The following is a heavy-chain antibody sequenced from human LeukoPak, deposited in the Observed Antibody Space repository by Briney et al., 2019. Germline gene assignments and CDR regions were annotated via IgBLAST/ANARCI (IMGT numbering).Heavy chain of an antibody. V-gene: IGHV4-59*01. D-gene: IGHD3-9*01. CDR2: IYYSGST. CDR3: ARDKADYDILTGFYYYYGMDV. J-gene: IGHJ6*02. CDR1: GDSISSYY. Sequence: SETLSLTCTVSGDSISSYYWSWIRQPPGKGLEWIGYIYYSGSTNYNPSLKSRVTISVDTSKNQFSLKLSSVTAADTAVYYCARDKADYDILTGFYYYYGMDVWGQGTTVTVSS.